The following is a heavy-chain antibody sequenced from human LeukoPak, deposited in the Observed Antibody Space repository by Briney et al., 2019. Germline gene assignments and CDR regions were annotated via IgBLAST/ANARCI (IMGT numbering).Heavy chain of an antibody. J-gene: IGHJ4*02. Sequence: SVKVSCKASGGTFSNYALSWVRQTPGQGLEWRGRIIPILDITNYAQKFQGRVTITADKSTSTAYMELSSLRSEDTAVYYCARDDYYDTSGYPPLGYFDYWGRGTLVTVSS. D-gene: IGHD3-22*01. V-gene: IGHV1-69*04. CDR1: GGTFSNYA. CDR3: ARDDYYDTSGYPPLGYFDY. CDR2: IIPILDIT.